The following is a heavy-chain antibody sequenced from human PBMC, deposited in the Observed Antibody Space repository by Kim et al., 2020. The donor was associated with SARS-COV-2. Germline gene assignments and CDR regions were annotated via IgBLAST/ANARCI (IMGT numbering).Heavy chain of an antibody. J-gene: IGHJ4*02. CDR3: ARRSTVVTSYYFDY. V-gene: IGHV4-39*01. D-gene: IGHD2-21*02. Sequence: PPLKSRLPISVDTSKNRFSLKLSSVTAADTAVYYCARRSTVVTSYYFDYWGQGTLVTVSS.